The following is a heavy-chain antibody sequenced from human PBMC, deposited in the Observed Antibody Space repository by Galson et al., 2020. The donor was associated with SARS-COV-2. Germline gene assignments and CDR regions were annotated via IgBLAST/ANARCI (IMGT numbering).Heavy chain of an antibody. J-gene: IGHJ6*02. CDR1: GGSISGYY. D-gene: IGHD2-2*01. CDR3: ARGRVVVVPVSLDYYCGMDV. Sequence: SETLSLTCAVYGGSISGYYCSWIRHPPGKGLEWIGEINHSGSTNYNPSLKSRVTLSVDTSMNQFSLKLSSVTAADTAVYYCARGRVVVVPVSLDYYCGMDVWGQGTTVTVSS. CDR2: INHSGST. V-gene: IGHV4-34*01.